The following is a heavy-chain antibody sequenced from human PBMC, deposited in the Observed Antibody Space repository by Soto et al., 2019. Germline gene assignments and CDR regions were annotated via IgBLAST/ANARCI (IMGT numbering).Heavy chain of an antibody. CDR2: ISGSGGST. D-gene: IGHD3-3*01. J-gene: IGHJ4*02. V-gene: IGHV3-23*01. CDR3: AKDRGRFLEWLLYPTNHSDY. Sequence: GVFLRLSCAASGFTFSSYARSWVRQAPGKGLEWVSAISGSGGSTYYADSVKGRFTISRDNSKNTLYLQMNSLRAEDTAVYYCAKDRGRFLEWLLYPTNHSDYWGQGTLVTVSS. CDR1: GFTFSSYA.